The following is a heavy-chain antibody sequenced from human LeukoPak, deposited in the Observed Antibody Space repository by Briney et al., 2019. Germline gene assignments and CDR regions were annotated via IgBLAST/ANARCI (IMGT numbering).Heavy chain of an antibody. Sequence: PGGSLTLSCAASGFTFSTYGMHWVRQTPGKGLEGVAVMWYDGSNKYSTDSVKGRFTISRENSKNTLDLQMNSLRVEDTAVYYCARDGYSGSKRGFYFDSWGQGTLVTVSS. CDR1: GFTFSTYG. CDR3: ARDGYSGSKRGFYFDS. V-gene: IGHV3-33*01. D-gene: IGHD5-12*01. CDR2: MWYDGSNK. J-gene: IGHJ4*02.